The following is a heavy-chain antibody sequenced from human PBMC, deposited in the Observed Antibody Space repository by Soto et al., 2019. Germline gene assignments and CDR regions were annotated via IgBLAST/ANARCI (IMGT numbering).Heavy chain of an antibody. Sequence: NPSETLSLTCAVYGGSFSGYYWSWIRQPPGKGLEWIGEINHSGSTNYNPSLKSRVTISVDTSKNQFSLKLSSVTAADTAVYYCARLALRFHGAFDIWGQGTMVTVSS. CDR1: GGSFSGYY. CDR3: ARLALRFHGAFDI. V-gene: IGHV4-34*01. D-gene: IGHD3-3*01. CDR2: INHSGST. J-gene: IGHJ3*02.